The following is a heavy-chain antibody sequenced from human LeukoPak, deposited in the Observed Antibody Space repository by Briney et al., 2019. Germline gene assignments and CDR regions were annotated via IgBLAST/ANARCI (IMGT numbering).Heavy chain of an antibody. CDR2: IWYDGSNK. V-gene: IGHV3-33*01. CDR1: GFTFSSYG. CDR3: ARDQGFGDRGTDY. Sequence: GGSLRLSCAASGFTFSSYGMHWVRQAPGKGLEWVAVIWYDGSNKYYADSVKGRFTISRDNSKNTLYLQMNSLRAEDTAVYYCARDQGFGDRGTDYWGQGTLVTVSS. D-gene: IGHD3-10*01. J-gene: IGHJ4*02.